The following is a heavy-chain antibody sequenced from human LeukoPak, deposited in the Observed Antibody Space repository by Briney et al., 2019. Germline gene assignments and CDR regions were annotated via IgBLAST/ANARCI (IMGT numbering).Heavy chain of an antibody. CDR2: IYYGGST. Sequence: SETLSLTCTVSGGSISSGGYYWSWIRQHPGKGLEWIGYIYYGGSTYYNPSLKSRVTISVDTSKNQFSLKLSSVTAADTAVYYCARGPGCSSTSCYRIYNWFDPWGQGTLVTVSS. D-gene: IGHD2-2*02. V-gene: IGHV4-31*03. J-gene: IGHJ5*02. CDR3: ARGPGCSSTSCYRIYNWFDP. CDR1: GGSISSGGYY.